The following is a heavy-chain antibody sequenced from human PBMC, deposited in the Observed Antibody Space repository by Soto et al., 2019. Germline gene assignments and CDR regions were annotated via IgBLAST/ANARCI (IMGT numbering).Heavy chain of an antibody. D-gene: IGHD6-19*01. Sequence: EVRLLESGGGFVQPGASLRLSCAASGFTFSGFTFSSYAMSWVRQAPGKGLEWVSSISGSGDNTYYADSVKGRFTISRDNSKNTLSRQRNSLSADDTAVYYCAKDRAAVAARVRFAPWGQGTRVTVSS. CDR1: GFTFSGFTFSSYA. J-gene: IGHJ5*02. CDR3: AKDRAAVAARVRFAP. CDR2: ISGSGDNT. V-gene: IGHV3-23*01.